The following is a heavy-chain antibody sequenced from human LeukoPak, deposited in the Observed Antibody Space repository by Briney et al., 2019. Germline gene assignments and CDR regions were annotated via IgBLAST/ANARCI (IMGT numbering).Heavy chain of an antibody. CDR3: ARHITMVRGVIREDYYFDY. D-gene: IGHD3-10*01. Sequence: TSETLSLTCTVSGGSISSYYWSWIRQPPGKGLGWIGYIYYSGSTNYNPSLKSRVTISVDTSKNQFSLKLSSVTAADTAVYYCARHITMVRGVIREDYYFDYRGQGTLVPVSS. V-gene: IGHV4-59*08. CDR2: IYYSGST. J-gene: IGHJ4*02. CDR1: GGSISSYY.